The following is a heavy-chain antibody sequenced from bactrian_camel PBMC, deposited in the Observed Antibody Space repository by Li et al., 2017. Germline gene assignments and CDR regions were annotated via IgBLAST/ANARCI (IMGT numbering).Heavy chain of an antibody. CDR2: INDGGGST. V-gene: IGHV3S31*01. Sequence: VQLVESGGGLVQPGGSLRLSCAASGFTFSGYAMSWVRQAPGKGLEWVSRINDGGGSTYYADSVKDQFTISRDNAKNTLYLQMNWLKTEDTAVYYCATDGGLRVGSWFRYWGQGTQVTVS. D-gene: IGHD6*01. CDR3: ATDGGLRVGSWFRY. J-gene: IGHJ4*01. CDR1: GFTFSGYA.